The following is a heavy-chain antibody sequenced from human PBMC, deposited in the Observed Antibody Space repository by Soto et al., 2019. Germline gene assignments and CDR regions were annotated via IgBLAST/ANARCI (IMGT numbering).Heavy chain of an antibody. J-gene: IGHJ5*02. Sequence: SETLSLTCTVSGGSISSYYWSWIRQPPGKGLEWIGYIYYSGSTNYNPSLKSRVTISVDTSKNQFSLKLSSVTAADTAVYYCARTTPLYCSSTSCYVDWFDPWGQGTLVTVSS. CDR3: ARTTPLYCSSTSCYVDWFDP. CDR1: GGSISSYY. CDR2: IYYSGST. V-gene: IGHV4-59*08. D-gene: IGHD2-2*01.